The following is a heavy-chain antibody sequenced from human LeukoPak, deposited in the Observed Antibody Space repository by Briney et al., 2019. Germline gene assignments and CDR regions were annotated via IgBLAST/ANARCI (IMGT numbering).Heavy chain of an antibody. Sequence: SETLSLTCTVSGGSISSSSYYWGWIRQPPGKGLEWIGSIYYSGSTYYNPSLKSRVTISVDTSKNQFSLKLSSVTAADTAVYYCARVSRGWLQFAYWGQGTLVTVSS. V-gene: IGHV4-39*07. CDR1: GGSISSSSYY. D-gene: IGHD5-24*01. CDR3: ARVSRGWLQFAY. J-gene: IGHJ4*02. CDR2: IYYSGST.